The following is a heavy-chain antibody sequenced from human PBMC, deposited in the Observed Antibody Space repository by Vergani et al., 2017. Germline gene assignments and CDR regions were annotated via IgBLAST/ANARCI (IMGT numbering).Heavy chain of an antibody. J-gene: IGHJ6*04. CDR3: FYDFWAGYDSGDV. CDR2: IFHSGST. Sequence: QVQLQESGPGVMKPSETLPLTCSVSDFSITRGYYWGWIRQPPGKGLEWIGSIFHSGSTFHNPSLKSRVTMSVDTSKNQFSLKLTSVTATDTAVYYCFYDFWAGYDSGDVWGKGTTVTVSS. CDR1: DFSITRGYY. V-gene: IGHV4-38-2*02. D-gene: IGHD3/OR15-3a*01.